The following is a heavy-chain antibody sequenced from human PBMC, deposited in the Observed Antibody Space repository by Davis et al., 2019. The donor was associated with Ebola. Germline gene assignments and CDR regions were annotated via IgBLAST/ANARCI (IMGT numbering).Heavy chain of an antibody. CDR3: AREYCSGGSCYSDYYDYGMDV. CDR2: TYYRSKWYN. V-gene: IGHV6-1*01. J-gene: IGHJ6*02. Sequence: HSQTLSLTCAISGDSVSSNSAAWNWIRQSPSRGLEWLGRTYYRSKWYNDYAVSVKSRITINPDTSKNQFSLQLNSVTPEDTAVYYCAREYCSGGSCYSDYYDYGMDVWGQGTTVTVSS. D-gene: IGHD2-15*01. CDR1: GDSVSSNSAA.